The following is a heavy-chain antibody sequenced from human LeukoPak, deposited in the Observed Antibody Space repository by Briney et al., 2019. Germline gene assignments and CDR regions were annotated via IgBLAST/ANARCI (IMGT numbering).Heavy chain of an antibody. CDR1: GGSISSYY. CDR3: ATGYYYDSSGYYYEDY. Sequence: KPSETLSLTCTVSGGSISSYYWSWIRQPAGKGLEWIGRIYTSGSTNYNPFLKSRVTMSEDTSKNQFSLKLSSVTAADTAVYYCATGYYYDSSGYYYEDYWGQGTLVTVSS. J-gene: IGHJ4*02. D-gene: IGHD3-22*01. V-gene: IGHV4-4*07. CDR2: IYTSGST.